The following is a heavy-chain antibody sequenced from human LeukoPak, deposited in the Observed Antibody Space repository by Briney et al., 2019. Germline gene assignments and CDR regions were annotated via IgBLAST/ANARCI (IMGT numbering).Heavy chain of an antibody. Sequence: GGSLRLSCAAAGFTFSDHYMTWIRQAPGKALEWVSYISPDGTTSYYADSLKGRFTVSRDNAKNSLYLQMNSLSAEDTAVYFCTRGQWGLDYWGQGALVTVSS. J-gene: IGHJ4*02. CDR3: TRGQWGLDY. D-gene: IGHD1-26*01. CDR1: GFTFSDHY. CDR2: ISPDGTTS. V-gene: IGHV3-11*01.